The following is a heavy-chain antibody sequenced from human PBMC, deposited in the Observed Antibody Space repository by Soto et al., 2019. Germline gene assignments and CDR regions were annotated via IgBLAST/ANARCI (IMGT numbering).Heavy chain of an antibody. V-gene: IGHV3-48*01. J-gene: IGHJ4*02. CDR2: ISGSGTTI. Sequence: GGSLRLSCVVSGFTFSSYNMNWFRQAPGKGLEWVTYISGSGTTIYYADSVKGRFIISRDNSENTLYLQMRSLRAEDTAIYYCVKDAARTDGWYYFDHWGQGALVTVSS. D-gene: IGHD6-19*01. CDR1: GFTFSSYN. CDR3: VKDAARTDGWYYFDH.